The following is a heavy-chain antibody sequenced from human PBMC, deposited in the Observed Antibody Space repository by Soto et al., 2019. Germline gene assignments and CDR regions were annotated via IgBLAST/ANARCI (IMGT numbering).Heavy chain of an antibody. D-gene: IGHD1-1*01. CDR2: ISSSSSYI. CDR3: ARDLPFDNLHDPWRAFDP. CDR1: GFTFSSYS. J-gene: IGHJ5*02. V-gene: IGHV3-21*01. Sequence: PGGSLRLSCAASGFTFSSYSMNWVRQAPGKGLEWVSSISSSSSYIYYADSVKGRFTISRDNAKNSLYLQMNSLRAEDTAVYYCARDLPFDNLHDPWRAFDPWGQGTLVTVS.